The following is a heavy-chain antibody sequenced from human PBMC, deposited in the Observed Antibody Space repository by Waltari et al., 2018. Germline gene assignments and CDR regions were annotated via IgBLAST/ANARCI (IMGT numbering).Heavy chain of an antibody. Sequence: EVQLVESGGGLVQPGGSLRLYCAASGFTFSSYAMSWVRQAPGKGLGWVSASSGSGGSTYYADSVKGRFTIPRDNSKNTLYLQMNSLRAEDTAVYYCANRMWGVGDDYWGQGTLVTVSS. D-gene: IGHD1-26*01. J-gene: IGHJ4*02. CDR2: SSGSGGST. CDR3: ANRMWGVGDDY. CDR1: GFTFSSYA. V-gene: IGHV3-23*04.